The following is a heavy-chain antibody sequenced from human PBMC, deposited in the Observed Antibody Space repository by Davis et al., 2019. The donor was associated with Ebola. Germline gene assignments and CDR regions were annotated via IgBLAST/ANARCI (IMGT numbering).Heavy chain of an antibody. D-gene: IGHD3-22*01. J-gene: IGHJ4*02. CDR2: INQDGSDQ. CDR1: GFTFSSYW. V-gene: IGHV3-7*01. CDR3: ARRVYDSRGLYYFDY. Sequence: GESLKISCAASGFTFSSYWMIWVRHAPGKGLEWVANINQDGSDQYYIDSVKGRFTISRDNAKSLLFLQINSLRAEDTAVYYCARRVYDSRGLYYFDYWGQGTLVSVSS.